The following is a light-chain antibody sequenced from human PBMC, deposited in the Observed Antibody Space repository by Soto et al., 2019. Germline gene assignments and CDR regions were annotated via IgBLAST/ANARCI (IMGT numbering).Light chain of an antibody. CDR3: TSHGGANKFYV. CDR1: SSDVGAYNF. V-gene: IGLV2-8*01. Sequence: QSVLTQPPSASGSPGQSVTISCTGTSSDVGAYNFVSWYQQHPGKAPKLLIHEVNRRPSGVPDRFSASKSGNTATLTVSGLQAEDEADYYCTSHGGANKFYVFGTGNEVTV. J-gene: IGLJ1*01. CDR2: EVN.